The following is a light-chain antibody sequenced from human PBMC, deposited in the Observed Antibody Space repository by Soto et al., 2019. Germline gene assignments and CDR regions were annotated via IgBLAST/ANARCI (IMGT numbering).Light chain of an antibody. CDR3: QQSYTNPPT. J-gene: IGKJ2*01. CDR2: GAS. CDR1: QTISTW. Sequence: IQMTHSPSTLAASVVDIVTITFRASQTISTWLAWYQQKPGKAPKLVIFGASTLQTGVPSTFSGSGSGTDFTLTIASLQVEDFATYFCQQSYTNPPTFGQGTKVDIK. V-gene: IGKV1-39*01.